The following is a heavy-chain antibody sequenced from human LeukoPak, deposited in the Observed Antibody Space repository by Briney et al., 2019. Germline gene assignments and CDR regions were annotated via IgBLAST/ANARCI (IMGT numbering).Heavy chain of an antibody. CDR3: ARDGHRRYYYDSSGREHAFDI. CDR2: ISTYNGHT. Sequence: ASVKVSFKVSGWTFTNHVISGLGQAPGRGLEGMGFISTYNGHTNYVQKFQGRVTTTTDPSTRTVYMEVRSLRSDDSAVYYCARDGHRRYYYDSSGREHAFDIWGQGTMVTVSA. V-gene: IGHV1-18*01. D-gene: IGHD3-22*01. J-gene: IGHJ3*02. CDR1: GWTFTNHV.